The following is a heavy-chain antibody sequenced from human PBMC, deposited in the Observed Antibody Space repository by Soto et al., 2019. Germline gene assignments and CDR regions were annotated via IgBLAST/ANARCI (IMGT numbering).Heavy chain of an antibody. D-gene: IGHD5-12*01. CDR1: GDSISAYS. Sequence: SETLSLTCTVSGDSISAYSWIWVRQPPGKGLEWIGNIHYNGNTKYSPSLKSRVTMSVDTSKNHFSLRLISVTAADTAIYFCAREGNLGRWLQPLDFWSQGTLVTVSS. CDR3: AREGNLGRWLQPLDF. V-gene: IGHV4-59*01. J-gene: IGHJ4*02. CDR2: IHYNGNT.